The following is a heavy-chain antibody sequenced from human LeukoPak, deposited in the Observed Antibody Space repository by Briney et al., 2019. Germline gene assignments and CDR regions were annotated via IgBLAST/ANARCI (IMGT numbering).Heavy chain of an antibody. CDR3: AKPASGTYYMFDY. Sequence: GGSLRLSCAASGFTFSSYGMHWVRQAPGKGLEWVAFIRYDGSNKYYADSVKGRFTISRDNSKNTLYLQMNSLGAEDTAVYYCAKPASGTYYMFDYWGQGTLVTVSS. CDR2: IRYDGSNK. D-gene: IGHD1-26*01. V-gene: IGHV3-30*02. J-gene: IGHJ4*02. CDR1: GFTFSSYG.